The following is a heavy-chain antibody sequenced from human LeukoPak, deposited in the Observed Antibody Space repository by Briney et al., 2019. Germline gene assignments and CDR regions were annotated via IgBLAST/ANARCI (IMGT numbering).Heavy chain of an antibody. CDR3: ARGTLVRRSQDRYYFEY. V-gene: IGHV4-31*03. D-gene: IGHD3-10*01. J-gene: IGHJ4*02. Sequence: SQTLSLTCTVSGGSISSGGYYWSWIRQHPRKGLEWLGYIYYSGSTYYNPSLKSRVTISVDTSKNQFSLKLSSVTAADTAVYYCARGTLVRRSQDRYYFEYWGQGTLVTVSS. CDR2: IYYSGST. CDR1: GGSISSGGYY.